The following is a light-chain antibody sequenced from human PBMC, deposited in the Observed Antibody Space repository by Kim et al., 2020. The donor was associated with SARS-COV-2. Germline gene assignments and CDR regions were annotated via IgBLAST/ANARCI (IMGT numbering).Light chain of an antibody. CDR2: GKN. CDR3: NSRDSSGNHHVV. Sequence: LGQTVRITCQGDSLRGYYASWYQQKPGQAPVLVIYGKNNRPSGIPDRFSGASSGNTASLTITGAQAEDEADYYCNSRDSSGNHHVVFGGGTKLTVL. CDR1: SLRGYY. J-gene: IGLJ2*01. V-gene: IGLV3-19*01.